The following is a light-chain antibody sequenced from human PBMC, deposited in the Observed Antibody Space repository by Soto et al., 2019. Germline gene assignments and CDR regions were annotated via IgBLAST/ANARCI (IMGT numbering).Light chain of an antibody. V-gene: IGKV1-39*01. CDR3: QQSDSYPYT. CDR1: QSITNY. J-gene: IGKJ2*01. CDR2: AAS. Sequence: DIQMTQFPSSLSVSVGDRVTITCRASQSITNYLNWYQQKPGKAPNLLVYAASSLQSGVPSRFSGNGSVTDFTLTISSLQPEDFATYYCQQSDSYPYTFGQGTKLEIK.